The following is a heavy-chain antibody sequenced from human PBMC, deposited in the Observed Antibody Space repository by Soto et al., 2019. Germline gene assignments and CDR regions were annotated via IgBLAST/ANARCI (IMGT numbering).Heavy chain of an antibody. J-gene: IGHJ3*02. CDR3: ARDSSSWYYDAFVI. CDR1: GFTFSSYS. CDR2: ISSSSSYI. D-gene: IGHD6-13*01. V-gene: IGHV3-21*01. Sequence: GGSLRLSCAASGFTFSSYSMNWVRQAPGKGLEWVSSISSSSSYIYYADSVKGRFTISRDNAKNSLYLQMNSLRAEDTAVYYCARDSSSWYYDAFVIWGQGTMVTVSS.